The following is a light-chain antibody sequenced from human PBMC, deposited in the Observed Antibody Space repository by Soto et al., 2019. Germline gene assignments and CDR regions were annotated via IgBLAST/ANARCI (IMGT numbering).Light chain of an antibody. Sequence: EIVMTQSPATLSVSPGERATLSCRASQSVGSDLAWYQQKPGQAPRLLIYGASTRATGIPARFSGSGSGTDFTLTISRLEPEDFAVYFCQQYAGPPTTFGQGNKVDIK. CDR2: GAS. V-gene: IGKV3D-15*01. CDR1: QSVGSD. J-gene: IGKJ1*01. CDR3: QQYAGPPTT.